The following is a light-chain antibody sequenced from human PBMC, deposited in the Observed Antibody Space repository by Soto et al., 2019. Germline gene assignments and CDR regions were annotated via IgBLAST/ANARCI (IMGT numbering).Light chain of an antibody. CDR2: EVS. CDR1: SSDVGGYNS. Sequence: QSALTQPPSASGSPGQSVTISCTGTSSDVGGYNSVSWYQQHPGKAPKLMIYEVSKRPSGVPERFSGSKSGNTASLTVSGLQADDVADDSCSRYAASNNSGFGTVTNLTVL. CDR3: SRYAASNNSG. J-gene: IGLJ1*01. V-gene: IGLV2-8*01.